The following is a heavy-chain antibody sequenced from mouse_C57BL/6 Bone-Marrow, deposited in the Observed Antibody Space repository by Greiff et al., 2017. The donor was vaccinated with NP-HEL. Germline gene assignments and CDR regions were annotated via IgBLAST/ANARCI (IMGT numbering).Heavy chain of an antibody. CDR2: INYDGSST. CDR1: GFTFSDYY. CDR3: ARDRGTTVDWYFDV. D-gene: IGHD1-1*01. V-gene: IGHV5-16*01. J-gene: IGHJ1*03. Sequence: EVKLVESEGGLVQPGSSMKLSCTASGFTFSDYYMAWVRQVPEKGLEWVANINYDGSSTYYLDSLKSRFIISRDNAKNILYLQMSSLKSEDTATYYCARDRGTTVDWYFDVWGTGTTVTVSS.